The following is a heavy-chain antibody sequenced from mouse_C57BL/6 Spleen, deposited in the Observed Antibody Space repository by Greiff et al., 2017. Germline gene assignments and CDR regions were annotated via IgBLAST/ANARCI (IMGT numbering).Heavy chain of an antibody. V-gene: IGHV1-26*01. Sequence: EVQLQQSGPELVKPGASVKISCKASGYTFTDYYMNWVKQSHGKSLEWIGDINPNNGGTSYNQKFKGKATLTVDKSSSTAYMELRSLTSEDSAVYYCGVYSNYSYWGQGTTLTVSS. CDR3: GVYSNYSY. J-gene: IGHJ2*01. D-gene: IGHD2-5*01. CDR2: INPNNGGT. CDR1: GYTFTDYY.